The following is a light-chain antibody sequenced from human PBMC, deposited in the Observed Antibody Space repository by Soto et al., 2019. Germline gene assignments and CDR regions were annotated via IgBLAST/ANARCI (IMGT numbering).Light chain of an antibody. CDR1: SSDVGAYNS. J-gene: IGLJ1*01. V-gene: IGLV2-14*01. CDR2: DVS. CDR3: SSYTTSVTYV. Sequence: QSVLTQPASVSGSPGQSITISCTGTSSDVGAYNSVSWYQQHPGKAPKLIIYDVSTRPSGISDRFSGSKSGNTASLTISGLQAADESDYYCSSYTTSVTYVFGTGTKVTV.